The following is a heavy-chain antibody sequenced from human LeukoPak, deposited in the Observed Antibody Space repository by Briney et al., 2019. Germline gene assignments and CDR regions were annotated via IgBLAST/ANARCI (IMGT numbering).Heavy chain of an antibody. CDR1: GYTFTGYY. D-gene: IGHD3-22*01. CDR2: INPNSGGT. V-gene: IGHV1-2*02. J-gene: IGHJ4*02. CDR3: AREIYYDSSGYYRNPHFDY. Sequence: ASVKVSCKASGYTFTGYYMHWVRQAPGQGLEWMGWINPNSGGTNYAQKFQGRVTMTRDTSISTAYMELSRLRSDDTAVYYCAREIYYDSSGYYRNPHFDYWGQGTLVTVSS.